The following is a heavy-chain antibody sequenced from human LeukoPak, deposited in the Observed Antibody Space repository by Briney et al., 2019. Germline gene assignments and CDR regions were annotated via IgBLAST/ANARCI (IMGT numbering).Heavy chain of an antibody. CDR2: INHSGST. Sequence: PSETLSLTCAVYGGSFSGYYWSWIRQPPGKGLEWIGEINHSGSTNYNPSLKRRVTISVDTSKNQFSLKLSSVTAADTAVYYCARARRYSYGYDYYGMDVWGQGTTVTVSS. D-gene: IGHD5-18*01. CDR1: GGSFSGYY. CDR3: ARARRYSYGYDYYGMDV. V-gene: IGHV4-34*01. J-gene: IGHJ6*02.